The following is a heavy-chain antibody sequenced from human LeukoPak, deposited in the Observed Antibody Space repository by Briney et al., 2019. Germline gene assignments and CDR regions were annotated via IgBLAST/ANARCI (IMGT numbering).Heavy chain of an antibody. CDR3: ARDRGAPIPYYYYGMDV. CDR2: IIPIFGTA. CDR1: GGTFSSYA. V-gene: IGHV1-69*13. J-gene: IGHJ6*02. D-gene: IGHD1-26*01. Sequence: GASVEVSCKASGGTFSSYAISWVRQAPGQGLEWMGGIIPIFGTANYAQKFQGRVTITADESTSTAYMELGSLRSEDTAVYYCARDRGAPIPYYYYGMDVWGQGTTVTVSS.